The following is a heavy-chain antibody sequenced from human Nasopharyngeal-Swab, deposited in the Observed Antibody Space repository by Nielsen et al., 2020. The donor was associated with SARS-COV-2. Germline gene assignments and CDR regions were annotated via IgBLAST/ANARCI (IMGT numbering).Heavy chain of an antibody. CDR2: ISYDGGNK. CDR1: GLTFSSYA. D-gene: IGHD2-15*01. Sequence: GGSLRLSCAASGLTFSSYAMHWVRQAPGKGLEWVAVISYDGGNKYYADSVKGRFTISRDNSKNTLYLQMNSLRAEDTAVYYCARERVAWIVVVVAGREFDPWGQGTLVHRLL. J-gene: IGHJ5*02. CDR3: ARERVAWIVVVVAGREFDP. V-gene: IGHV3-30-3*01.